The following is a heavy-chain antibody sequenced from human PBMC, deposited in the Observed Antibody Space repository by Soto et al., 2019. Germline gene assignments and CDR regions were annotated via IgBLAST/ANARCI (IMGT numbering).Heavy chain of an antibody. V-gene: IGHV4-34*01. CDR2: INHTGGT. CDR1: GGSVNSYY. J-gene: IGHJ5*02. Sequence: AGTLCLTCAAYGGSVNSYYLNWIRQPPGKGLEWIWGINHTGGTHYNPSPNSRVTMSVDTSKNQFTLRLSSVTAADTAISYGATRTTVFGLLIPPFDPWGQGTQVTVSS. CDR3: ATRTTVFGLLIPPFDP. D-gene: IGHD3-3*01.